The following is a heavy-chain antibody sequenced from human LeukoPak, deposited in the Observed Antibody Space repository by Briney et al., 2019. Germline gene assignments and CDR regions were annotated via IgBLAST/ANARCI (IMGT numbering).Heavy chain of an antibody. J-gene: IGHJ4*02. CDR3: GRARVGATVVSPAVGF. CDR2: ISYDGSNK. D-gene: IGHD1-26*01. CDR1: GFTFSSYA. Sequence: GGSLRLSCAASGFTFSSYAMHWVRQAPGKGLEWVAVISYDGSNKYYADSVKGRFTISRDNSKNTLFLQMNSLRAEDTAVYYCGRARVGATVVSPAVGFWGQGTLVTVSS. V-gene: IGHV3-30-3*01.